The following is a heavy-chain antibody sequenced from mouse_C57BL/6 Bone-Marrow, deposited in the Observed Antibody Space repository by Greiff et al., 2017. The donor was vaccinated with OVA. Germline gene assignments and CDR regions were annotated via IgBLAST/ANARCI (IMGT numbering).Heavy chain of an antibody. D-gene: IGHD3-1*01. V-gene: IGHV3-8*01. Sequence: VQLQQSGPGLAKPSQTLSLTCSVSGYSITSDYWNWIRKFPGNRLEYMGHISYSGSTYYNPSLNSRISITRDTSKNKYYMQLNSVTTEDTATYYCARGGGYDWYFDVWGTGTTVTVSS. CDR1: GYSITSDY. CDR3: ARGGGYDWYFDV. CDR2: ISYSGST. J-gene: IGHJ1*03.